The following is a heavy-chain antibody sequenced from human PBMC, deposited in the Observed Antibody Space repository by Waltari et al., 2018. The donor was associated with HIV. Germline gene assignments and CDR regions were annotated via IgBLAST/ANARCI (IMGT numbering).Heavy chain of an antibody. Sequence: QVQQEQSGAEEKKPGDSLKGSCKGYGHYFTRYGISWARQAPGQGLGWIGWISVYNDNTKYAQKIQDRLNMTTDSPTSTAYMELRSLRSDDTAVYYCARAPMTTVTSRGFDIWGQGTMVIVSS. CDR2: ISVYNDNT. CDR1: GHYFTRYG. J-gene: IGHJ3*02. D-gene: IGHD4-17*01. V-gene: IGHV1-18*01. CDR3: ARAPMTTVTSRGFDI.